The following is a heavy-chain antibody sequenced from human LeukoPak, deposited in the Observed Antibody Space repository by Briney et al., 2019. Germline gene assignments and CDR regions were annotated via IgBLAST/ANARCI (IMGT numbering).Heavy chain of an antibody. CDR1: GDTFTSYY. CDR2: INPSGGST. V-gene: IGHV1-46*01. D-gene: IGHD2/OR15-2a*01. J-gene: IGHJ4*02. CDR3: ARAEVGIVMVY. Sequence: ASVKVSCKASGDTFTSYYMHWVRQAPGQGLEWMGIINPSGGSTSYAQKFQGRVTMTRDMSTSTVYMELSSLRSEDTAVYYCARAEVGIVMVYWGQGTLVTVSS.